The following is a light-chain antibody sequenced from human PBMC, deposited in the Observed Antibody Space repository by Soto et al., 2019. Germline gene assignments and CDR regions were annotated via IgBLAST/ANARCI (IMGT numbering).Light chain of an antibody. Sequence: QSVLTQPPSASGTPGQRVTISCSGSSSNIGSNTVNWYQQLPGTAPKRLIYSNNQRPSGVPDRFSGSKSGTSASLAISGLQSEDEADYYCAAWDDSLNGPGVFGGGTKLTVL. J-gene: IGLJ3*02. CDR2: SNN. CDR3: AAWDDSLNGPGV. V-gene: IGLV1-44*01. CDR1: SSNIGSNT.